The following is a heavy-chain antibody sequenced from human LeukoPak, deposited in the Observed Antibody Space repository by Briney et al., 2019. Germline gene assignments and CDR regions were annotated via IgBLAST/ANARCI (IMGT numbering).Heavy chain of an antibody. CDR2: IRFDGNTE. D-gene: IGHD1-26*01. V-gene: IGHV3-30*02. Sequence: SGGSLRLSFVASGFTFRTYGMHWVRQAPGKGLEWVAFIRFDGNTEKYADSVEGRFTVSRDNAKNTLYLQMDTLRPEDTALYYCANGRGYFLHWGQGTLVTVAS. CDR3: ANGRGYFLH. J-gene: IGHJ1*01. CDR1: GFTFRTYG.